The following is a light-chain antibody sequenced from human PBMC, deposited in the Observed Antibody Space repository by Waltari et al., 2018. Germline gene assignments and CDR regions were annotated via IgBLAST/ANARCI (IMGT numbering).Light chain of an antibody. J-gene: IGKJ1*01. V-gene: IGKV1-9*01. Sequence: IQLIQSLSSLSASVGDRVTITCRSNQCINNYLAWYQQKPGKSPKLLIYDAPTFQSGVPSRFSGSGYGTDFTLNISSRQTEDFATYYCQQLNSNQGTFGQGTKVEI. CDR2: DAP. CDR3: QQLNSNQGT. CDR1: QCINNY.